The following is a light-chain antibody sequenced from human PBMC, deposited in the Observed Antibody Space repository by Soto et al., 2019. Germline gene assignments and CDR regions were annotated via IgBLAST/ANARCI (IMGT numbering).Light chain of an antibody. V-gene: IGKV4-1*01. CDR3: QQYYSTPLT. CDR2: RAS. J-gene: IGKJ4*01. Sequence: DIVMTQSPDSLAVSLGERATINCKSSQSVLYSSDNKNYLTWYQQKPGQPPKLLIYRASTRESGVPDRFSGSGSGTDFTLTISSLQAEDAAVYYCQQYYSTPLTFGGGTKVEIK. CDR1: QSVLYSSDNKNY.